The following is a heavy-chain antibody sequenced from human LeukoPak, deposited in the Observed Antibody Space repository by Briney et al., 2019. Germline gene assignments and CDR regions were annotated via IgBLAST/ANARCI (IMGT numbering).Heavy chain of an antibody. V-gene: IGHV5-51*01. CDR3: ARRVKLGYCSSTSCFTLPDAFDI. D-gene: IGHD2-2*02. CDR1: GYSFTNYW. CDR2: IYPGDSDT. J-gene: IGHJ3*02. Sequence: GESLKISCKGSGYSFTNYWIGWVRQMPGKGPEWMGIIYPGDSDTRYSPSFQGHVTISADKSISTAYLQWSSLKASDTAMYYCARRVKLGYCSSTSCFTLPDAFDIWGQGTMVTVSS.